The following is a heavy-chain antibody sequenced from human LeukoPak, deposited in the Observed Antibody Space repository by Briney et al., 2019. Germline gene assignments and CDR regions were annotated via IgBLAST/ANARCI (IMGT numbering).Heavy chain of an antibody. CDR1: GFTFRRYA. CDR2: ISGTGGST. D-gene: IGHD5-18*01. V-gene: IGHV3-23*01. CDR3: VKGLDVDTAIITPQDFDY. J-gene: IGHJ4*02. Sequence: GGSLRLSCAVSGFTFRRYAMSWVRQAPGKGLDWVSGISGTGGSTNYADSVKGRFTISRDNSKNTLFVQMNSLRAEDTAVYYCVKGLDVDTAIITPQDFDYWGQGTLVTVSS.